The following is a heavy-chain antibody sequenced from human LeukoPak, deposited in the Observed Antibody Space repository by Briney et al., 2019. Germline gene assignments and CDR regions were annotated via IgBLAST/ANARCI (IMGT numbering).Heavy chain of an antibody. CDR3: ARRDRYCSSTSCYGHRFDP. D-gene: IGHD2-2*01. V-gene: IGHV4-61*05. CDR1: GGSISSSYYY. J-gene: IGHJ5*02. Sequence: PSETLSLTCTVSGGSISSSYYYWGWIRQPPGKGLEWIGYIYYSGSTNYSPSLKSRVTISVDTSKNQFSLKLSSVTAADTAVYYCARRDRYCSSTSCYGHRFDPWGQGTLVTVSS. CDR2: IYYSGST.